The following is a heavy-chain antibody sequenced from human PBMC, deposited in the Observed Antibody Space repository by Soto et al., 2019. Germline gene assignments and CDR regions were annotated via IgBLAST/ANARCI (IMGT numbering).Heavy chain of an antibody. CDR1: GYTFTSYG. CDR2: ISAYNGNT. CDR3: ARVQGDYVWGSYNYYYYGMDV. J-gene: IGHJ6*02. Sequence: PGESLKVSCKASGYTFTSYGISWVRQAPGQGLEWMGWISAYNGNTNYAQKLQGRVTMTTDTSTSTAYMELRSLRSDDTAVYYCARVQGDYVWGSYNYYYYGMDVWGQGTTVTVSS. V-gene: IGHV1-18*04. D-gene: IGHD3-16*01.